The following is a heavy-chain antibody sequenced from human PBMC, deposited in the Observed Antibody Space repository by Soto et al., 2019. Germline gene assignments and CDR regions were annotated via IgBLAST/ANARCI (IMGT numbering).Heavy chain of an antibody. CDR3: ARTLWFGDSIDY. CDR2: IYHSGST. D-gene: IGHD3-10*01. J-gene: IGHJ4*02. V-gene: IGHV4-38-2*01. CDR1: GYSISSGYY. Sequence: PSETLSLTCAVSGYSISSGYYWGWIRQPPGKGLEWIGSIYHSGSTYYNPSLKSRVTISVDTSKNQFSLKLSSVTAADTAVYYCARTLWFGDSIDYWGRGTLVTVSS.